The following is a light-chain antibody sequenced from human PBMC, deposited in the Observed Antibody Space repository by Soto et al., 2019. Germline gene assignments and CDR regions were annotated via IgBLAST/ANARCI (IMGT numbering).Light chain of an antibody. Sequence: QSVLTQTASVSGSPGQSITISCIGTSSDVGSYNLVSWYQQHPGKAPKVLIYEVSERPSGVSNRFSGSKSGNTASLTISGLQAEDEAEYYCCSYAGSRTHVLFGGGTKLTVL. CDR1: SSDVGSYNL. J-gene: IGLJ2*01. V-gene: IGLV2-23*02. CDR3: CSYAGSRTHVL. CDR2: EVS.